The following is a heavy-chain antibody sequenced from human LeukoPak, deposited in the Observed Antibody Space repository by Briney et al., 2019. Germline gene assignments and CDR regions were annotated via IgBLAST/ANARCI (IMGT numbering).Heavy chain of an antibody. V-gene: IGHV4-34*01. Sequence: AETLSLTCAVYGGSFSGYYWSWIRQPPGKGLEWIGEINHSGSTNYNPSLKSRVTISVDTSKNQLSLKLSSVTAADTAMYYCARSGRKGYCTNGVCPRLYNWFDPWGQGTLVTVSS. CDR3: ARSGRKGYCTNGVCPRLYNWFDP. J-gene: IGHJ5*02. CDR1: GGSFSGYY. CDR2: INHSGST. D-gene: IGHD2-8*01.